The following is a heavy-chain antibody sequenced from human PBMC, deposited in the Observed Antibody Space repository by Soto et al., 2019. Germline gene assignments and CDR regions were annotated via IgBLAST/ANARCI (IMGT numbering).Heavy chain of an antibody. Sequence: PGGSLRLSCTAAGFPFSGYGMSWVRQATGKGLEWVSYISTWSSYSFYADSVKGRFTISRDNSENSLYLQLDSLRDEDTAAYYCAGATHDYGALDYWGQGALVTVSS. CDR2: ISTWSSYS. CDR1: GFPFSGYG. CDR3: AGATHDYGALDY. D-gene: IGHD4-17*01. J-gene: IGHJ4*02. V-gene: IGHV3-21*01.